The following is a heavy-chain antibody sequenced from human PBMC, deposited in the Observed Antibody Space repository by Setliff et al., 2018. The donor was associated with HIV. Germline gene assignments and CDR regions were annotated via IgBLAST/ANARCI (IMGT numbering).Heavy chain of an antibody. CDR3: ANLWEVGA. J-gene: IGHJ5*02. D-gene: IGHD1-26*01. CDR2: VSGRGGTR. Sequence: PGGSLRLSCVTSGFFFGSYAMAWVRQAPGKGLAWVSSVSGRGGTRYYADSVRGRFTISSDNARTSVYLEMNDLRVEDTAVYLCANLWEVGAWGQGTLVTVSS. V-gene: IGHV3-23*01. CDR1: GFFFGSYA.